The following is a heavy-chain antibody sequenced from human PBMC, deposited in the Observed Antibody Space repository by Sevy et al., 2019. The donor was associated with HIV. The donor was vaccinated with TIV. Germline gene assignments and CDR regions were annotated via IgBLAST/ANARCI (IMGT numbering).Heavy chain of an antibody. Sequence: GGFLRLSCAASGFAFYDYSMSWIRQAPGKGLEWVATLSFGCGKINYADSVKGRFTISRDNSKNSFYLQMDNLGVEDTALYYCAREGCTRPHDYWGQGTRVTVSS. CDR3: AREGCTRPHDY. D-gene: IGHD2-8*01. CDR1: GFAFYDYS. CDR2: LSFGCGKI. V-gene: IGHV3-23*01. J-gene: IGHJ4*02.